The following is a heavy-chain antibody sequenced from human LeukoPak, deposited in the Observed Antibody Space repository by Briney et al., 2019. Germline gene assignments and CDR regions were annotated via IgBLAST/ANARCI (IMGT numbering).Heavy chain of an antibody. D-gene: IGHD3-10*02. V-gene: IGHV3-48*03. CDR1: GFTFSSYE. CDR2: ISSSGSTI. Sequence: GGSRRLSWAAAGFTFSSYETEWVRQAAEEGLGWVSYISSSGSTIYYAGSGKVRFTISRDNAKNSLYLQMNSLRAEDTAVYYCAELGITMIGGVWGKGTTVTISS. CDR3: AELGITMIGGV. J-gene: IGHJ6*04.